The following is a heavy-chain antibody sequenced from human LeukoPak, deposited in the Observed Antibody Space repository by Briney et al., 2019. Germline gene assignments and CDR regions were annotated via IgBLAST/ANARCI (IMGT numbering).Heavy chain of an antibody. D-gene: IGHD4-17*01. CDR1: GGTFSSYA. Sequence: SVRVSCKASGGTFSSYAISWVRQAPGQGLEWMGGIIPIFGTANYAQKFQGRVTITADKSASTAYMELSSLRSEDTAVYYCAKDGVLTTVTPWWYYYMDVWGKGTTVTVSS. CDR3: AKDGVLTTVTPWWYYYMDV. V-gene: IGHV1-69*06. CDR2: IIPIFGTA. J-gene: IGHJ6*03.